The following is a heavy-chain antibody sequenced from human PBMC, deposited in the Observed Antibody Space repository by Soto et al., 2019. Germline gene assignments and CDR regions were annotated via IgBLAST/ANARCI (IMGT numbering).Heavy chain of an antibody. CDR2: ISSRSSYI. CDR3: ARGRYYYDSPNCLVAFDI. CDR1: GFTFSSYS. V-gene: IGHV3-21*01. J-gene: IGHJ3*02. Sequence: EVQLVESGGGLVKPGGSLRLSCAASGFTFSSYSMNWVRQAPGKGLEWVSSISSRSSYIYYADSVKGRFTISRDNAKNSLYLQMNSLRAEDTAVYYWARGRYYYDSPNCLVAFDIWGQGTMVTVSS. D-gene: IGHD3-22*01.